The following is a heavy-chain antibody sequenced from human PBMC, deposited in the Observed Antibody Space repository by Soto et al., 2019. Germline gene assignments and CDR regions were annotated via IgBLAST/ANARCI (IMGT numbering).Heavy chain of an antibody. J-gene: IGHJ4*02. CDR3: AKGGYMWGSYSKYYFDY. D-gene: IGHD3-16*01. V-gene: IGHV1-2*04. CDR1: GYTFTGYF. CDR2: INPNSGGT. Sequence: ASVKVSCKAAGYTFTGYFIHWVRQAPGQGLEWMGWINPNSGGTNYAQKFQGWVTMTRDTSISTAYMELSRLRSDDTAVYYCAKGGYMWGSYSKYYFDYWGQGTLVTVSS.